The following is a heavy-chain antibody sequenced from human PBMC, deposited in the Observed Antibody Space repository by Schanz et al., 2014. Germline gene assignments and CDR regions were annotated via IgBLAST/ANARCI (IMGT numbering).Heavy chain of an antibody. CDR2: IYHSGNT. CDR1: GASISSSNW. D-gene: IGHD2-2*02. CDR3: ARGGARRFPVVPDAIQGLRGHYYYYYLDV. J-gene: IGHJ6*03. Sequence: QVQLQESGPGLVKPSGTLSLTCAVSGASISSSNWWSWVRQPPGKGLEWIGEIYHSGNTTYNASLKSRVTIPVDKSKTQFSLKLRSLTAADTAVYYCARGGARRFPVVPDAIQGLRGHYYYYYLDVWGKGTTVTASS. V-gene: IGHV4-4*02.